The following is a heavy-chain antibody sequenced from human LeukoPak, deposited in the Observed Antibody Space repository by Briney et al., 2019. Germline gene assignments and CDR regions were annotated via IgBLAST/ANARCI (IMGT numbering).Heavy chain of an antibody. CDR1: GGSISSGGYS. CDR2: ICHSGST. V-gene: IGHV4-30-2*01. Sequence: PSQTLSLTCAVSGGSISSGGYSWSWIRQPPGKGLEWIGYICHSGSTYYNPSLKSRVTISVDRSKNQFSLKLSSVTAADTAVYYCARGDGDYEFDPWGQGTLVTVSS. J-gene: IGHJ5*02. D-gene: IGHD4-17*01. CDR3: ARGDGDYEFDP.